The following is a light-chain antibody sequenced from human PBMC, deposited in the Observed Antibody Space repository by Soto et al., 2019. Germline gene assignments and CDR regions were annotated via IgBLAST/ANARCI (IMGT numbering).Light chain of an antibody. J-gene: IGKJ1*01. Sequence: DIRMTQSPSTLSASVGDRVTITCRASQSVSNWLAWYQQKPGEAPKLLIYKASTLESGVPSRFSGSGSGTEFTLTITSLQPDDFATYYCQQYDVYPRTFGQVTKLEIK. CDR1: QSVSNW. CDR3: QQYDVYPRT. CDR2: KAS. V-gene: IGKV1-5*03.